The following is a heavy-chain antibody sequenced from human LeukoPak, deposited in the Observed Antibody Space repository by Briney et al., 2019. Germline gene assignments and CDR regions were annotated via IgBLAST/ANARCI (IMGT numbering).Heavy chain of an antibody. CDR1: GYSFTTYW. CDR3: ARREAVAGNLWDY. CDR2: IYPIDSDT. Sequence: GESLKISCKTSGYSFTTYWIGWVRQMPGKGLEWMGIIYPIDSDTKYSPSFQGQVTISADKSISTAYLQWSSLKASDTAMYYCARREAVAGNLWDYWGQGTLVTVSS. J-gene: IGHJ4*02. V-gene: IGHV5-51*01. D-gene: IGHD6-19*01.